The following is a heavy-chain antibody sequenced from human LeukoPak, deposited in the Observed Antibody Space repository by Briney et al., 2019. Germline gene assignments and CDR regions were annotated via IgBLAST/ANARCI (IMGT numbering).Heavy chain of an antibody. D-gene: IGHD3-10*01. CDR2: IFSGGET. J-gene: IGHJ1*01. Sequence: GGSLRLPGAVFGFSITDNVMGWFRQTPGKGLEWVSLIFSGGETYSADSVKGRFAISKDNSKNTLHLQMNSLRVEDTAMYYCARDTDYYGAGRRGYFDLWGQGTLVTVSS. V-gene: IGHV3-66*01. CDR3: ARDTDYYGAGRRGYFDL. CDR1: GFSITDNV.